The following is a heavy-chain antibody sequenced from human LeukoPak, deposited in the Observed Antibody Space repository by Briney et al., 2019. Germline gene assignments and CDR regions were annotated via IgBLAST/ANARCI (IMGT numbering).Heavy chain of an antibody. CDR2: IYHSGST. CDR1: GYSISSGYY. Sequence: PSETLSLTCTVSGYSISSGYYWGWIRQPPGKGLEWIGSIYHSGSTYYNPSLKSRVTISVDTSKNQFSLKLSSVTAADTAVYYCARDSVQVVRFDYWGQGTLVTVSS. CDR3: ARDSVQVVRFDY. J-gene: IGHJ4*02. V-gene: IGHV4-38-2*02.